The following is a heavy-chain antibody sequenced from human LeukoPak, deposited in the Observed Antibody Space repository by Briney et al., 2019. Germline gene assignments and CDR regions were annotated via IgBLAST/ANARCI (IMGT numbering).Heavy chain of an antibody. CDR2: ISYDGSKK. Sequence: AGGSLRLSCAASGFTFGRNGMHWVRQAPGKGLEWVAVISYDGSKKHYADSVKGRFTISRDNSKNTLYLQMNSLRAEDTAVYYCAKDSAKYCSGGSCYSGYDYWGQGTLVTVSS. CDR3: AKDSAKYCSGGSCYSGYDY. J-gene: IGHJ4*02. V-gene: IGHV3-30*18. CDR1: GFTFGRNG. D-gene: IGHD2-15*01.